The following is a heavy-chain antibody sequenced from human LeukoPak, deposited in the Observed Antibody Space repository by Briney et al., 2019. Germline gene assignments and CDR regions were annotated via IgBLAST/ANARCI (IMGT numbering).Heavy chain of an antibody. J-gene: IGHJ4*02. Sequence: EGSLRLSCAASGFTFSSYAMSWVRQAPGKGLEWVSSITSSGAATHYADSVKGRFTISRDNSDNTLYLQMNSLRAEDTAVYYCAKDRPNYYGSNGHYYKLNGDCWGQGTLVTVSS. CDR2: ITSSGAAT. CDR3: AKDRPNYYGSNGHYYKLNGDC. V-gene: IGHV3-23*01. D-gene: IGHD3-22*01. CDR1: GFTFSSYA.